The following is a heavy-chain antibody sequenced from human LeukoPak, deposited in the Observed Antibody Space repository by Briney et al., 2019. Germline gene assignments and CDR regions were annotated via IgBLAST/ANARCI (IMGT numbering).Heavy chain of an antibody. CDR3: AAMFYYYGMDV. CDR2: IIPILGIA. Sequence: SVKVSCKASGGTFSSYAISWVRQAPGQGLEWMGRIIPILGIANYAQKFQGRVTITADKSTSTAYMELSSLRPEDTAVYYCAAMFYYYGMDVWGQGTTVTVSS. J-gene: IGHJ6*02. V-gene: IGHV1-69*04. D-gene: IGHD3-10*02. CDR1: GGTFSSYA.